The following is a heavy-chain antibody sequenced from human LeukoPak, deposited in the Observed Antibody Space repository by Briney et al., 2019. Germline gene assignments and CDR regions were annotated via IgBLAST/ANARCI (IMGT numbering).Heavy chain of an antibody. CDR1: GFTFSSSG. CDR2: ISSSSSTI. D-gene: IGHD6-19*01. CDR3: ARDGYSSGWSGFDP. Sequence: GGSLRLSCAASGFTFSSSGMNWVRQAPGKGLEWVSYISSSSSTIYSADSVKGRFTTSRDNAKNSLYLQMNSLRDEDTAVYYCARDGYSSGWSGFDPWGQGILVTVSS. V-gene: IGHV3-48*02. J-gene: IGHJ5*02.